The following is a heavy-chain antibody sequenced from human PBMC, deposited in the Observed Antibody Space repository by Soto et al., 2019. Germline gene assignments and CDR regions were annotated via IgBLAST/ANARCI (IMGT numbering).Heavy chain of an antibody. CDR3: ARDHYYDSSGYSSPLY. CDR2: ISSSGSAI. Sequence: GGSLRLSCSASGFTFSDYYMSWIRQAPGKGLEWVSYISSSGSAIYYADSVKGRFTISRDNAKNSLYLQMNSLRAEDTAVYYCARDHYYDSSGYSSPLYWGQGTLVTVSS. J-gene: IGHJ4*02. V-gene: IGHV3-11*01. D-gene: IGHD3-22*01. CDR1: GFTFSDYY.